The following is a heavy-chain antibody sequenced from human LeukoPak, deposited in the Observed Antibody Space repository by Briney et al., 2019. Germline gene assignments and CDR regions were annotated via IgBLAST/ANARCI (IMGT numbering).Heavy chain of an antibody. D-gene: IGHD6-13*01. CDR2: IIGSGSST. V-gene: IGHV3-23*01. J-gene: IGHJ4*02. CDR3: AKDRAQQLVLDF. Sequence: GGSLRLSCAASGFTFSSYAMSWVRQAPGKGLEWVSAIIGSGSSTYYAASVKGRFTISRDNSKNTLFLQMNSLRAEDTAVYYCAKDRAQQLVLDFWGQGTLVTVSS. CDR1: GFTFSSYA.